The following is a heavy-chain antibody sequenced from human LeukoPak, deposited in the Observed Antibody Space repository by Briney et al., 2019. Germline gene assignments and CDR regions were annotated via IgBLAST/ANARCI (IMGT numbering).Heavy chain of an antibody. D-gene: IGHD6-6*01. CDR2: IYPGDSDT. CDR1: GYSFTSYW. CDR3: ARLGPPERIAARLRGNWFDP. V-gene: IGHV5-51*01. J-gene: IGHJ5*02. Sequence: GESLKISCKGSGYSFTSYWIGWVRHMPGKGLEWMGIIYPGDSDTRYSPSFQGQVTISADKSMSTAYLQWSSLKASDTAMYYCARLGPPERIAARLRGNWFDPWGQGTLVTVSS.